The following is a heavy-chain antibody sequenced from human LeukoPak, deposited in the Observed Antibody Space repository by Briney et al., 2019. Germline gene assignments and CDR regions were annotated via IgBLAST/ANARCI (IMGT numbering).Heavy chain of an antibody. J-gene: IGHJ3*02. V-gene: IGHV3-9*01. Sequence: ARSLRLSCAASGFTFDDYAIHWVRQAPGKGLEWVSGISWNSGSIDYADSVKGRFTISRDNAKNSLYLQMNSLRTEDTALYYCTKDIGDYGAPRGCFDIWGQGTMVTVSS. D-gene: IGHD4-17*01. CDR2: ISWNSGSI. CDR1: GFTFDDYA. CDR3: TKDIGDYGAPRGCFDI.